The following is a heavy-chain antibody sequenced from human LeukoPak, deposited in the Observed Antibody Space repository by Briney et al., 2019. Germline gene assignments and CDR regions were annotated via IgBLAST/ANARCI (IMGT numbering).Heavy chain of an antibody. CDR2: MIPKSGKT. CDR1: GYNFVHFD. CDR3: ASGLEIDEQLVGGLDP. V-gene: IGHV1-8*01. D-gene: IGHD1-1*01. J-gene: IGHJ5*02. Sequence: ASVKVSCKASGYNFVHFDINWVRQAPGQGLEWRAWMIPKSGKTANAQQFEGRLTLTRNISTRTAYMELNNLTSEDTALYYCASGLEIDEQLVGGLDPWGRGTLVTVPS.